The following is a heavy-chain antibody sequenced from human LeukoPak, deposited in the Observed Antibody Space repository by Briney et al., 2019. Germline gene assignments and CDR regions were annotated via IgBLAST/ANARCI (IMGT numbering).Heavy chain of an antibody. Sequence: PGGSLRLSCAASGLTFSSYSMNWVRQAPGKGLEWVSSISSSSSYIYYADSVKGRFTISRDNAKNSLYLQMNSLRAEDTAVYYCASLLKWELLDRDYWGQGTLVTVSS. CDR3: ASLLKWELLDRDY. V-gene: IGHV3-21*01. CDR2: ISSSSSYI. D-gene: IGHD1-26*01. J-gene: IGHJ4*02. CDR1: GLTFSSYS.